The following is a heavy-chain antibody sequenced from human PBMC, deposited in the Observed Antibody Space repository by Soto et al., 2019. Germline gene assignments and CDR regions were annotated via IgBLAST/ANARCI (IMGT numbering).Heavy chain of an antibody. D-gene: IGHD1-20*01. CDR3: VRRAITATTKWGAFDV. J-gene: IGHJ3*01. CDR2: ISPGADVS. V-gene: IGHV3-23*01. CDR1: GFTFSSFV. Sequence: EVQLLESGGGLVQPGGSLRLSCAASGFTFSSFVMNWVSQAPGKGLEWVSTISPGADVSHYTDSVKGRFTMSRDNSRRTLHLQMDSLRVEDAAVYFCVRRAITATTKWGAFDVWGQGTAVTVSS.